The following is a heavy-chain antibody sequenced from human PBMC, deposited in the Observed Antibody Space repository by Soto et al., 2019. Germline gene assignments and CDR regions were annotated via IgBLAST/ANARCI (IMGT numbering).Heavy chain of an antibody. V-gene: IGHV4-34*01. CDR1: GGSFSGYD. J-gene: IGHJ4*02. CDR2: SNHSGST. Sequence: SETVSLTCAVYGGSFSGYDWSWIRQPPGKGLEWSGESNHSGSTHYTPSLKSRVTISVDTSKNQFSLKLNPVTAVDTAVHYCARCIFMIAGHFDYWGQGTLVTGS. D-gene: IGHD3-22*01. CDR3: ARCIFMIAGHFDY.